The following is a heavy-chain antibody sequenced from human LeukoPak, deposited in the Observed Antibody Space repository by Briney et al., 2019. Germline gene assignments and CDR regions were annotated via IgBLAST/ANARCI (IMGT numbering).Heavy chain of an antibody. CDR2: VIPYLGII. Sequence: SVKVSCRASGGTFSTDAISWVRQAPGQGLEWMGRVIPYLGIIDYTQKFQGRITISADKSTSTAYMEMNSLTSEDTAVYYCARDTAVAPSSNWFDPWGQGTLVTVSS. CDR1: GGTFSTDA. D-gene: IGHD6-19*01. CDR3: ARDTAVAPSSNWFDP. J-gene: IGHJ5*02. V-gene: IGHV1-69*04.